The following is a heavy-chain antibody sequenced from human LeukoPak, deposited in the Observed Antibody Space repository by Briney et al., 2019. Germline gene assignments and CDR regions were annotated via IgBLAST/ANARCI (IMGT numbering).Heavy chain of an antibody. Sequence: LEWXGXIHTSGSTNYNPSLKSRVTMSVDTSKNQFSLNLSSVTAADTAMYYCAREFSGTSIAARVFDSWGQGTLVTVSS. V-gene: IGHV4-4*07. CDR3: AREFSGTSIAARVFDS. J-gene: IGHJ4*02. CDR2: IHTSGST. D-gene: IGHD6-6*01.